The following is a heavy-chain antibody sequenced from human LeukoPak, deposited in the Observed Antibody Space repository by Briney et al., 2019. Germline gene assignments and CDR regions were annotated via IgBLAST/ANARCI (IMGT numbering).Heavy chain of an antibody. CDR2: IYHSGST. CDR3: ARVYYDYVWGSYVDY. D-gene: IGHD3-16*01. CDR1: GYSINSGYY. J-gene: IGHJ4*02. V-gene: IGHV4-38-2*02. Sequence: SETLSLTCTVSGYSINSGYYWGWIRQPPGKGLEWIGSIYHSGSTYYNPSLKSRVTISVDTSKNQFSLKLSSVTAADTAVYYCARVYYDYVWGSYVDYWGQGTLVTVSS.